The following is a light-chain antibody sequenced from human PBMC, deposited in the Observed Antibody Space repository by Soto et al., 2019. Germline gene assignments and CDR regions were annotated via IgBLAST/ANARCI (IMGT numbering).Light chain of an antibody. CDR3: SSFASSNTWV. CDR1: SSDVGAYNY. V-gene: IGLV2-8*01. Sequence: QSALTQPPSASGSPGQSVTISCPGTSSDVGAYNYVSWYQQHAGKAPQLVIYEVTKRPSGVPDRFSGSKSANTASLTVSGLQAEDEADYYCSSFASSNTWVFGGGTKLTVL. J-gene: IGLJ3*02. CDR2: EVT.